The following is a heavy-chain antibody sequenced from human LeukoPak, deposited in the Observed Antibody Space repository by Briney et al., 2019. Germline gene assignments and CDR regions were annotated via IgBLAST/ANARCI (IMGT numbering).Heavy chain of an antibody. V-gene: IGHV4-61*02. CDR3: ARFTIFGVGDL. CDR2: VSTSGTT. CDR1: GVSLIDGGYF. D-gene: IGHD3-3*01. Sequence: PSQTLSLTCTVSGVSLIDGGYFWTWLRRPAGKGLKWIGRVSTSGTTNYNPSLKSRVTISEDASKNQFSLRLSSVTAADTAVYYCARFTIFGVGDLWGRGTLVTVSS. J-gene: IGHJ2*01.